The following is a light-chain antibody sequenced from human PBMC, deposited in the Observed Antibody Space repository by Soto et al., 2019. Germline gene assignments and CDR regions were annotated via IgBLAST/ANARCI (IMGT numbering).Light chain of an antibody. Sequence: DIQMTQSPSTLSASVGDRVTITCRASQSISSWLAWYQQKTGKAPKLMIYKASSLESGVPSRLSGSGSGTEFTLTISSLQPDDFATYSCQQDNSYPWTCGQGTKVEIK. V-gene: IGKV1-5*03. CDR1: QSISSW. CDR2: KAS. CDR3: QQDNSYPWT. J-gene: IGKJ1*01.